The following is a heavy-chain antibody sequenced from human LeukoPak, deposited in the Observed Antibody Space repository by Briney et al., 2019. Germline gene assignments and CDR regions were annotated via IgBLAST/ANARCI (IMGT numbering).Heavy chain of an antibody. CDR3: AREGVRSSCYDY. D-gene: IGHD6-13*01. CDR1: GGTFSSYA. CDR2: TIPIFGTA. Sequence: GSSVKVSCKASGGTFSSYAISWVRQAPGQGLEWMGGTIPIFGTANYAQKFQGRVTITADESTSTAYMELSSLRSEDTAVCYCAREGVRSSCYDYWGQGTLVTVSS. V-gene: IGHV1-69*01. J-gene: IGHJ4*02.